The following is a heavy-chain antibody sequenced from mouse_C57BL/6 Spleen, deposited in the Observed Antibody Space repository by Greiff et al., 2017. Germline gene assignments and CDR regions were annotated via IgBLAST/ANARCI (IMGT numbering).Heavy chain of an antibody. CDR2: IDPSDSYT. J-gene: IGHJ2*01. CDR1: GYTFTSYW. D-gene: IGHD1-1*01. CDR3: ARRTTVVAPDY. V-gene: IGHV1-50*01. Sequence: VQLQQPGAELVKPGASVKLSCKASGYTFTSYWMQWVKQRPGQGLEWIGEIDPSDSYTNYNQKFKGKATLTVDTSSSTAYMQLSSLTSEDSAVYYCARRTTVVAPDYGGQGTTLTVSS.